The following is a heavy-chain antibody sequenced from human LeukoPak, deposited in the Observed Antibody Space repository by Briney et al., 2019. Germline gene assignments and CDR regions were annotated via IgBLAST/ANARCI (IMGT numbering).Heavy chain of an antibody. CDR1: GYTLTELS. CDR2: FDPEDGET. CDR3: VVGTRAPYFDY. D-gene: IGHD1-14*01. Sequence: PLASVKVSCKVSGYTLTELSMHWVRQAPGKGLEWMGGFDPEDGETIYAQKFQGRVTMTEDTSTDTAYMELSSLRSEDTAAYYCVVGTRAPYFDYWDQGTLVTVSS. J-gene: IGHJ4*02. V-gene: IGHV1-24*01.